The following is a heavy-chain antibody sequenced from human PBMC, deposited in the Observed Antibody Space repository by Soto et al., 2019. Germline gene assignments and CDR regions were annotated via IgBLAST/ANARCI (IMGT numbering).Heavy chain of an antibody. Sequence: LQSGGGVVQPGESLRLSCAASGFSLRDHALSWVRQAAGGGLEWVSGISGSEDRTNYADFVRGRFIISKDRAKNTLYLDMSRLRVDDTAVYFCGRTHTGGWGKGTLVTVSS. D-gene: IGHD3-10*01. J-gene: IGHJ4*02. CDR3: GRTHTGG. CDR1: GFSLRDHA. V-gene: IGHV3-23*01. CDR2: ISGSEDRT.